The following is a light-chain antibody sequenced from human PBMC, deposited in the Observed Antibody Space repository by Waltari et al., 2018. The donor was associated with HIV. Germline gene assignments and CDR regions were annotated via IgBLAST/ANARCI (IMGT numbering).Light chain of an antibody. CDR3: MQGLQTPNT. CDR1: QSLQHSNRKTY. V-gene: IGKV2D-29*01. J-gene: IGKJ2*01. Sequence: DIVMTQTPLSLSVTPGQPASISCKSNQSLQHSNRKTYLYWYLQKSGQPPQLLIFEVSNRFSGVPDRFSGSGSGTDFTLKISRVEAEDVGVYFCMQGLQTPNTFGQGTKLEIK. CDR2: EVS.